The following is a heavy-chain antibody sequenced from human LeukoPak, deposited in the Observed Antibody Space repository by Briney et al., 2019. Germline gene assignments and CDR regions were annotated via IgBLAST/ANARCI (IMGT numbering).Heavy chain of an antibody. V-gene: IGHV3-74*01. J-gene: IGHJ6*04. CDR1: GFTFSSYS. Sequence: PGGSLRLSCAASGFTFSSYSMNWVRQAPGKGLVWVSRINSDGSSTSYADSVKGRFTISRDNAKNTLYLQMNSLRAEDTAVYYCASNYGSGSYYKYYYYGMDVWGKGTTVTVSS. D-gene: IGHD3-10*01. CDR3: ASNYGSGSYYKYYYYGMDV. CDR2: INSDGSST.